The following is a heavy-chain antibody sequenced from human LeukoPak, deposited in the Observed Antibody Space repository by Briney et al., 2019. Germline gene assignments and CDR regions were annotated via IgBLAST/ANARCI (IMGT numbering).Heavy chain of an antibody. D-gene: IGHD6-19*01. CDR2: INSDGSST. Sequence: PGGSLRLSCAASGLTFSNYWMHWVRQAPGNGLVGVSRINSDGSSTTYADSVKGPFTISRDNPKNTLYLQMNSPRAGDTAGYYCARARYSYSSGWYAWGQGTLVTVSS. J-gene: IGHJ4*02. CDR3: ARARYSYSSGWYA. V-gene: IGHV3-74*01. CDR1: GLTFSNYW.